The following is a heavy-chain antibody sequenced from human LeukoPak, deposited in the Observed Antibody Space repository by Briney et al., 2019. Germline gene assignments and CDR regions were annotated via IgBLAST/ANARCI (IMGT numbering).Heavy chain of an antibody. V-gene: IGHV3-30*03. CDR2: TPYDGSDK. D-gene: IGHD3-3*01. CDR1: GFTFSDYC. Sequence: GRSLRLSCVVSGFTFSDYCMLWVREAPGKGLEGVAATPYDGSDKYYADVVKGRFTISQDNSKNTLYLAEKSLRSEDTTILYCARSYTVFGAMDAWGNGAPCTVSP. J-gene: IGHJ6*04. CDR3: ARSYTVFGAMDA.